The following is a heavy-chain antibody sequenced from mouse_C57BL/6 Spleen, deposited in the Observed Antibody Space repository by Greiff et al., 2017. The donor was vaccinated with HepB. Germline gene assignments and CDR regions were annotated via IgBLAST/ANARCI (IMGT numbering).Heavy chain of an antibody. CDR3: ARELTGTLDY. Sequence: EVKLMESGGGLVKPGGSLKLSCAASGFTFSSYAMSWVRQTPEKRLEWVATISDGGSYTYYPDNVKGRFTISRDNAKNNLYLQMSHLKSEDTAMYYCARELTGTLDYWGQGTTLTVSS. J-gene: IGHJ2*01. CDR2: ISDGGSYT. CDR1: GFTFSSYA. V-gene: IGHV5-4*03. D-gene: IGHD4-1*01.